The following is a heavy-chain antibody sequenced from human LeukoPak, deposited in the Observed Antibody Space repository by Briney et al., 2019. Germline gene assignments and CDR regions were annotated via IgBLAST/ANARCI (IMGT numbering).Heavy chain of an antibody. D-gene: IGHD3-10*01. CDR1: GFTVSSNY. J-gene: IGHJ4*02. CDR3: ASGPTRGY. V-gene: IGHV3-66*01. Sequence: GGSLRLSCEASGFTVSSNYMSWVRQAPGKGLEWVSVIYSGGSTYYADSVKGRFTISRDNSKNTLYLQMNSLRAEDTAVYYCASGPTRGYWGQGTLVTVSS. CDR2: IYSGGST.